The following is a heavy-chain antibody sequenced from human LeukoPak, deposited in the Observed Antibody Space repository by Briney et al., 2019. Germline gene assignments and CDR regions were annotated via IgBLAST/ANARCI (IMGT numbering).Heavy chain of an antibody. CDR3: ASAAGG. Sequence: AASVKVSCKGSGYTFTSYVISWVRQAPGQGLEWMGWISAYNGNTNYAHKLQGRVTTTTDTSTSTAYTELRSVRCDARAVYYCASAAGGWGQGTLVTVSS. CDR1: GYTFTSYV. V-gene: IGHV1-18*01. CDR2: ISAYNGNT. D-gene: IGHD2-8*02. J-gene: IGHJ4*02.